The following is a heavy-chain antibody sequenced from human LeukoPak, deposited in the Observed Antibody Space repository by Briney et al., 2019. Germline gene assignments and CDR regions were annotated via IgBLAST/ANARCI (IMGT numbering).Heavy chain of an antibody. J-gene: IGHJ4*02. D-gene: IGHD3-22*01. CDR1: RYTFTSYA. V-gene: IGHV7-4-1*02. CDR3: ARGDYYYDSSGPFDY. Sequence: GASVKVSCKASRYTFTSYAMHWVRQAPGQRLEWMGWINTNTGNPTYAQGFTGRFVFSLDTSVSTAYLQISSLKAEDTAVYYCARGDYYYDSSGPFDYWGQGTLVTVSS. CDR2: INTNTGNP.